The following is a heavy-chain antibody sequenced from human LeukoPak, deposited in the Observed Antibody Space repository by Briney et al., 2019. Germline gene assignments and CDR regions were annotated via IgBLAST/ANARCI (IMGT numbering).Heavy chain of an antibody. V-gene: IGHV1-18*01. Sequence: ASVKVSCKASGYTFTSYGISWVRQAPGQGLEWMGWISAYNGNTNYAQKLQGRVTMTTDTSTSAAYMELRTLRSDDTAVYYCARVRNDYKPRDPFDYWGQGTLVTVSS. J-gene: IGHJ4*02. D-gene: IGHD4-11*01. CDR1: GYTFTSYG. CDR2: ISAYNGNT. CDR3: ARVRNDYKPRDPFDY.